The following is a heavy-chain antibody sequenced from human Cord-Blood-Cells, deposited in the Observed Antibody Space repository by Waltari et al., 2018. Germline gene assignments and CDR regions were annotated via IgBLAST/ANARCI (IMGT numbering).Heavy chain of an antibody. Sequence: QLQLQESGPGLVKPSETLSLTCTVSGGSISSSSYYWGWIRQPPGKGLEWIGSIYYSGSTYYNPSLKSRVTISVDTSKNQFSLKPSSVTAADTAVYYCARHRTGDDAFDIWGQGTMVTDSS. V-gene: IGHV4-39*01. CDR3: ARHRTGDDAFDI. CDR1: GGSISSSSYY. D-gene: IGHD7-27*01. J-gene: IGHJ3*02. CDR2: IYYSGST.